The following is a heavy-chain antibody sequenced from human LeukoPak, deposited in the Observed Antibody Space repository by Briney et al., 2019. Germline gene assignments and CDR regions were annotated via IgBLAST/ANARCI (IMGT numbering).Heavy chain of an antibody. J-gene: IGHJ3*02. Sequence: ASVKVSCKASGGTFSSYAINWVRQAPGQGLEWMGRINPNSGGTNYAQKFQGRVTMTRDTSISTAYMELSRLRSDDTAVYYCASPYCSSTSCYSQAAFDIWGQGTMVTVSS. CDR2: INPNSGGT. CDR1: GGTFSSYA. D-gene: IGHD2-2*02. V-gene: IGHV1-2*06. CDR3: ASPYCSSTSCYSQAAFDI.